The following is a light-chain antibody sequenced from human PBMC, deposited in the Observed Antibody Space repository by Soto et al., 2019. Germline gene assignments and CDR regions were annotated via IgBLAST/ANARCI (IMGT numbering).Light chain of an antibody. V-gene: IGKV1-5*03. CDR2: KAS. CDR3: QQYNSYPLT. J-gene: IGKJ4*01. CDR1: QSISTW. Sequence: DIQMTQSPSTLSASVGDRVTITCRASQSISTWLAWYQQKPGKAPKVLIYKASNLESGVPSRFSGSGSGTEFTLTMSGLQPDDFAPYYCQQYNSYPLTFGGGTKVEIK.